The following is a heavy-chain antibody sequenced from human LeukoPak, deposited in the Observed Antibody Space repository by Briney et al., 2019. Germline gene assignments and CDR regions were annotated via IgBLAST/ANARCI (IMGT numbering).Heavy chain of an antibody. D-gene: IGHD6-13*01. V-gene: IGHV4-59*01. CDR3: ARGVYIAAAQYGY. Sequence: KPSETLSLTCTVYGGSISSYYWSWIRQTPGKGLEWIGYIYYSGTTNYNPSLKSRVTISVDTSKNQFSLKLSSVTAADTAVYYCARGVYIAAAQYGYWGQGTLVTVSS. CDR2: IYYSGTT. CDR1: GGSISSYY. J-gene: IGHJ4*02.